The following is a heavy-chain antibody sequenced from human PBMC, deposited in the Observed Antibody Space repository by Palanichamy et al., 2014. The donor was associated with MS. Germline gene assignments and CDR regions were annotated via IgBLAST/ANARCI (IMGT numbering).Heavy chain of an antibody. D-gene: IGHD1-1*01. CDR2: IIGIFGTA. Sequence: QVQLVQSGAEVKRPGSSVKVSCKASGGTFSSSAISWVRQAPGQGLEWMGGIIGIFGTAKYAQKFQGRVTITADESTSTAYMELSSLRSEDTAVYYCARNVDERPTVNWFDPWGQGTLVTVSS. V-gene: IGHV1-69*01. CDR3: ARNVDERPTVNWFDP. J-gene: IGHJ5*02. CDR1: GGTFSSSA.